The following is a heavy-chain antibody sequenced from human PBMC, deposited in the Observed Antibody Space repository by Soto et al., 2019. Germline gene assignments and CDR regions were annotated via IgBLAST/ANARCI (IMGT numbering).Heavy chain of an antibody. J-gene: IGHJ4*02. Sequence: QVQLVQSGAEVKKPGSSVKVSCKASGGIFSSYGISWVRQAPGQGLEWVGVIIPVLRTANYAQKFQDRVTITADESTTTAYMRLTSRSSEDTAVYFCAREDLGSGWNFWDFWGQGTLVTVSS. V-gene: IGHV1-69*01. CDR3: AREDLGSGWNFWDF. CDR1: GGIFSSYG. CDR2: IIPVLRTA. D-gene: IGHD6-19*01.